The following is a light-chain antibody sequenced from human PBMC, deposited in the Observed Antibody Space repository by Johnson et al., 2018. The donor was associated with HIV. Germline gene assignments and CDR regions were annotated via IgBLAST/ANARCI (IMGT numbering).Light chain of an antibody. V-gene: IGLV1-51*01. CDR2: GNH. CDR3: GTWDSSLSVYV. J-gene: IGLJ1*01. CDR1: SSNIGNNY. Sequence: QSVLTQPPSVSAAPGQKVTISCSGSSSNIGNNYVSWYQQLPGTAPKVLIYGNHKRPSGIPDRVSGSKSGTSATLGITGLQTGDEADYYCGTWDSSLSVYVFGTGTKVTVL.